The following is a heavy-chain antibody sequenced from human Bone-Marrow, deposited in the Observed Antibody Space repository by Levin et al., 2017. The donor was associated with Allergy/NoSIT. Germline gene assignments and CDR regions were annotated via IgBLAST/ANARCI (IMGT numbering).Heavy chain of an antibody. CDR2: ISSSGSTI. J-gene: IGHJ5*02. CDR1: GFTFSDYY. Sequence: GESLKISCAASGFTFSDYYMSWIRQAPGKGLEWVSYISSSGSTIYYADSVKGRFTISRDNAKNSLYLQMNSLRAEDTAVYYCARDLGSYYVPTYNWFDPWGQGTLVTVSS. CDR3: ARDLGSYYVPTYNWFDP. D-gene: IGHD1-26*01. V-gene: IGHV3-11*01.